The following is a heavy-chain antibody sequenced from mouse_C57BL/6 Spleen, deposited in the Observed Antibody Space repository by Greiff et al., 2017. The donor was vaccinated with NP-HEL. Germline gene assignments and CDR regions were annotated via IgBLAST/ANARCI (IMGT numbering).Heavy chain of an antibody. CDR2: ISDGGSYT. Sequence: EVKLVESGGGLVKPGGSLKLSCAASGFTFSSYAMSWVRQTPEKRLEWVATISDGGSYTYYPDNVKGRFTISRDNAKNKLYLQMSHLKSEDTAMYYCARDGATVVAPYYFDYWGQGTTLTVSS. CDR3: ARDGATVVAPYYFDY. CDR1: GFTFSSYA. J-gene: IGHJ2*01. V-gene: IGHV5-4*01. D-gene: IGHD1-1*01.